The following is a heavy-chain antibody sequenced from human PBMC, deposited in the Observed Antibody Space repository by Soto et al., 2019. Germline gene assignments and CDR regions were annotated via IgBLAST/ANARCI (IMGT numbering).Heavy chain of an antibody. CDR2: ILAGGRDT. J-gene: IGHJ4*02. Sequence: EVQLLESGGGWLQPGGSLRLSCAASGFTFTTYTMNWVRQAPGKGLEWVSGILAGGRDTYYADSVKGRFTISRDNSRNKVVLQMNSLRVEDTAIYYCAKDHQPYGGWTCDYWGQGTLVSVSS. D-gene: IGHD4-17*01. CDR3: AKDHQPYGGWTCDY. CDR1: GFTFTTYT. V-gene: IGHV3-23*01.